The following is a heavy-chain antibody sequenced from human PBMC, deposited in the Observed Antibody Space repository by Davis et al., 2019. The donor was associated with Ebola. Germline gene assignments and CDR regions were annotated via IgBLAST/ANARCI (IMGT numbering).Heavy chain of an antibody. J-gene: IGHJ4*02. V-gene: IGHV3-73*01. CDR1: GFTFSGSA. D-gene: IGHD6-6*01. CDR3: AKDRASSSSAGVFDY. Sequence: GESLKISCAASGFTFSGSAMLWVRQASGKGLEWVGHIRSRPNTYARTYTASVKGNFTISRDDSKNTAYLQMNSLRAEDTAVYYCAKDRASSSSAGVFDYWGQGTLVTVSS. CDR2: IRSRPNTYAR.